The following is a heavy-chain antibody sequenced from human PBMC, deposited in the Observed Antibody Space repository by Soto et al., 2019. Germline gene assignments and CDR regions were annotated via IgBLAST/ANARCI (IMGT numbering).Heavy chain of an antibody. V-gene: IGHV4-59*01. CDR2: IYDTGST. CDR1: GSDITTYY. D-gene: IGHD3-9*01. CDR3: ARCPIDHNWFDP. J-gene: IGHJ5*02. Sequence: SETLSVTCTVSGSDITTYYWSWLRQSPGKGLEWIGHIYDTGSTTYNPSLKSRVTISVDTSNKQFSLRLTSVTAADTAVYYCARCPIDHNWFDPWGQGTLVTVSS.